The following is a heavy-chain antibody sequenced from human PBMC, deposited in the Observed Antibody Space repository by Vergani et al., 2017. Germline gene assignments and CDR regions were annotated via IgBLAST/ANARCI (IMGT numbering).Heavy chain of an antibody. CDR3: RVCPSRLLREYYFDY. D-gene: IGHD3-22*01. Sequence: EVQLVESGGGLVKPGRSLRLSCTASGFTFGNYAISWFRQAPGQGLEWVGFIRSNAYGGTTEYAASVQGRFTISRDDSTSIAYLQMNSLKTEDTAVYYCRVCPSRLLREYYFDYWGQGTLVTVSS. CDR1: GFTFGNYA. J-gene: IGHJ4*02. V-gene: IGHV3-49*05. CDR2: IRSNAYGGTT.